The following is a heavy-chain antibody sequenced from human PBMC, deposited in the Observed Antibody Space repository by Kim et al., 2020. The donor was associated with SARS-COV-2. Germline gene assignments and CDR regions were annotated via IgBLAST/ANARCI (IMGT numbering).Heavy chain of an antibody. D-gene: IGHD3-10*01. V-gene: IGHV1-18*01. CDR3: ARTSTAPITMVQGVILWSYYMDV. Sequence: ASVKVSCKASGYTFTSYGISWVRQAPGQGLEWMGWISAYNGNTNYAQKLQGRVTMTTDTSTSTAYMELRSLRSDDTAVYYCARTSTAPITMVQGVILWSYYMDVWGKGTTVTVSS. CDR1: GYTFTSYG. J-gene: IGHJ6*03. CDR2: ISAYNGNT.